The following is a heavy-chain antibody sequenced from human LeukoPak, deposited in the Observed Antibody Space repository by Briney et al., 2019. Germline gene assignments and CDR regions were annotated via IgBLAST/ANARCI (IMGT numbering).Heavy chain of an antibody. V-gene: IGHV4-39*01. J-gene: IGHJ6*03. CDR2: IYYSGST. CDR1: GGSIRSGDYY. CDR3: AGPYSSSIYMDV. Sequence: PSQTLSLTCTISGGSIRSGDYYWGWIRQPPGKGLEWIGSIYYSGSTYYNPSLKSRVTISVDTSKNQFSLKLSSVTAADTAVYYCAGPYSSSIYMDVWGKGTTVTVSS. D-gene: IGHD6-6*01.